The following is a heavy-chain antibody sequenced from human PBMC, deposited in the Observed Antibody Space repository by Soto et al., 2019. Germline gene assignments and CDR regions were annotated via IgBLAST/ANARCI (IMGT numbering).Heavy chain of an antibody. CDR3: ARGPTGDEGGYFDY. CDR1: GYTFTGYY. Sequence: ASVKVSCKASGYTFTGYYMHWVRQAPGQGLEWMGWINPNSGGTNYAQKFQGWVTMTRDTSISTAYMELSRLRSDDTAVYYCARGPTGDEGGYFDYWGQGTLVTVSS. V-gene: IGHV1-2*04. J-gene: IGHJ4*02. D-gene: IGHD7-27*01. CDR2: INPNSGGT.